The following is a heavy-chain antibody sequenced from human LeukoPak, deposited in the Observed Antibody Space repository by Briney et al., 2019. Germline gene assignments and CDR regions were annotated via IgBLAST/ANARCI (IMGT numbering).Heavy chain of an antibody. J-gene: IGHJ4*02. CDR2: ISGSGVSA. V-gene: IGHV3-23*01. CDR1: GLTFSGYV. CDR3: AKRRSGSSGWFPFDY. D-gene: IGHD6-19*01. Sequence: GGSLRLSCVASGLTFSGYVMSWVRQAPGKGLEWVSGISGSGVSAYYGDSVKGRFTTTRDNSKSTLYLQMNSLRAEDTAVYYCAKRRSGSSGWFPFDYWGQGTLVTVSS.